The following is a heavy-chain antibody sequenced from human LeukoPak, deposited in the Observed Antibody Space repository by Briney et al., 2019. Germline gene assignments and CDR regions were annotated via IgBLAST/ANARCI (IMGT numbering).Heavy chain of an antibody. CDR2: IYYSGST. J-gene: IGHJ4*02. D-gene: IGHD2-2*02. CDR3: ARDWGTALGYIDY. CDR1: GGSISSSSYY. V-gene: IGHV4-31*03. Sequence: SETLSLTCTVSGGSISSSSYYWGWIRQPPGKGLEWIGYIYYSGSTYYNPSLKSRVTISVDTSKNQFSLKLSSVTAADTAVYYCARDWGTALGYIDYWGQGTLVTVSS.